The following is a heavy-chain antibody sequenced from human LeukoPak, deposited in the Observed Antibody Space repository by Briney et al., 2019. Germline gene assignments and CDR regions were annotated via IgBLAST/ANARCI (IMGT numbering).Heavy chain of an antibody. CDR2: ISAYNGNT. D-gene: IGHD4-11*01. CDR3: AREYPTRGYSRDAFDI. CDR1: GYTFTGHY. V-gene: IGHV1-18*04. Sequence: ASVKVSCKASGYTFTGHYMHWVRQAPGQGLEWMGWISAYNGNTNYAQKLQGRVTMTTDTSTSTAYMELRSLRSDDTAVYYCAREYPTRGYSRDAFDIWGQGTMVTVSS. J-gene: IGHJ3*02.